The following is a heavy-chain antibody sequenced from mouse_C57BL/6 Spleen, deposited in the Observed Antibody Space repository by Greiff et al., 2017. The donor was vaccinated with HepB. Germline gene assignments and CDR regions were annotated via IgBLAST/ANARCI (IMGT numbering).Heavy chain of an antibody. J-gene: IGHJ3*01. V-gene: IGHV5-17*01. CDR1: GFTFSDYG. CDR3: ATHDGAWYAC. CDR2: ISSGSSTI. D-gene: IGHD2-3*01. Sequence: EVQVVESGGGLVKPGGSLKLSCAASGFTFSDYGMHWVRQAPEKGLEWVAYISSGSSTIYYAGTVKGRFTITRDNAKNTLFLQMTSLRSEDTAVYYCATHDGAWYACRGHGPMVSVS.